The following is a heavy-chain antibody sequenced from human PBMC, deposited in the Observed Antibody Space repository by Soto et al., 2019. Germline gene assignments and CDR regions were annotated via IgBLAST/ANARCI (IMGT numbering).Heavy chain of an antibody. CDR2: IYPSVSS. J-gene: IGHJ4*01. CDR1: GFAIGRGYY. CDR3: AREKVGTTFFDT. Sequence: SETLSLTCSVSGFAIGRGYYWSWVRQPPGKGLEWIGSIYPSVSSYHNPSLATRLGLSIDASKNQFTLNLTSVTAADTALYFCAREKVGTTFFDTWGQESRSPSPQ. D-gene: IGHD2-21*02. V-gene: IGHV4-38-2*02.